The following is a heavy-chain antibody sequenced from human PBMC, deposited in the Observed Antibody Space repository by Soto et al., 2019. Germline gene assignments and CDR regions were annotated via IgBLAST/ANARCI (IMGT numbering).Heavy chain of an antibody. CDR1: GLTVSSNY. Sequence: PGGSLRLSCAAPGLTVSSNYMSWVRQAPGKGLEWVSVFSSGGSTHYADSVKGRFTISRDNSKNTLYLQMNSLRAEDTAVYYCARNYDFWSGYQLVNYFDYWGQGTLVTVSS. V-gene: IGHV3-53*01. D-gene: IGHD3-3*01. J-gene: IGHJ4*02. CDR2: FSSGGST. CDR3: ARNYDFWSGYQLVNYFDY.